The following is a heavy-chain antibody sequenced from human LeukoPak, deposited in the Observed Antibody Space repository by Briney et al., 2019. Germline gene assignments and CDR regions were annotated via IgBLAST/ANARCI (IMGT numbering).Heavy chain of an antibody. V-gene: IGHV3-43*02. D-gene: IGHD3-22*01. CDR3: AKDRDSSGYPQGWFHP. CDR1: GFTFDDYA. Sequence: PGGSLRLSCAASGFTFDDYAMHWVRRAPGKGLEWVSLISGDGGSTYYADSVKGRFTISRDNSKNSLYLQMNSLRTEDTALYYCAKDRDSSGYPQGWFHPWGQGTLVTVSS. J-gene: IGHJ5*02. CDR2: ISGDGGST.